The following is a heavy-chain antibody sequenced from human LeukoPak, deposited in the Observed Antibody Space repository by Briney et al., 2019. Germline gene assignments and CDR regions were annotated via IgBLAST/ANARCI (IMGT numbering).Heavy chain of an antibody. Sequence: GGSLRLSCAASGFTFSSYWMSWVRQAPGKGLEWVANIKQDGSEKYYVDSVKGRFTISRDNAKNSLYLQVNSLRAEDTAVYYCARDLGYCSSTSCYYYYYGMDVWGKGTTVTVSS. CDR3: ARDLGYCSSTSCYYYYYGMDV. V-gene: IGHV3-7*03. CDR2: IKQDGSEK. J-gene: IGHJ6*04. CDR1: GFTFSSYW. D-gene: IGHD2-2*01.